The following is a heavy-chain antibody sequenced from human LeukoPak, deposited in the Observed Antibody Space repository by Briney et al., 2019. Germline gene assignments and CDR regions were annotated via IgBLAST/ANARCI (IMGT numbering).Heavy chain of an antibody. CDR3: ARDSLEVLWFGELGNDY. Sequence: GGSLRLSCAASGFTFSDYYMSWIRQAPGKGLEWVSYISSSGSTIYYADSVKGRFTISRDNAKNSLYLQMNSLRAEDTAVYYCARDSLEVLWFGELGNDYWGQGTLVTVSS. J-gene: IGHJ4*02. D-gene: IGHD3-10*01. CDR2: ISSSGSTI. CDR1: GFTFSDYY. V-gene: IGHV3-11*01.